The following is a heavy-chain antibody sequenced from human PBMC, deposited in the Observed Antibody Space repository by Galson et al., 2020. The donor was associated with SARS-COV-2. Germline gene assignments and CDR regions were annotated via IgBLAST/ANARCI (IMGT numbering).Heavy chain of an antibody. Sequence: GESLKISCAASGYSFSDYYMSWVRQAPGKGLEWVAVISYDGSNKYYTDSVKGRFTTSRDISKNTLFLQMNSLRPEDTAVYYCARDARHYYDSSGYEGSFYFDYWGQGTLVTVSS. V-gene: IGHV3-30*03. J-gene: IGHJ4*02. CDR2: ISYDGSNK. CDR1: GYSFSDYY. D-gene: IGHD3-22*01. CDR3: ARDARHYYDSSGYEGSFYFDY.